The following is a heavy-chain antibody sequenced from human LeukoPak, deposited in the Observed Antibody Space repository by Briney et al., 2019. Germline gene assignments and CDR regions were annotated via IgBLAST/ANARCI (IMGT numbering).Heavy chain of an antibody. CDR1: GYSFANYW. J-gene: IGHJ4*02. CDR2: INPGDTNI. D-gene: IGHD1-1*01. V-gene: IGHV5-51*01. Sequence: GESLKISCKASGYSFANYWIGWVRQVPGKGLKWVAMINPGDTNIAYSPSFQAQVTISADRSISTAYLQWSSLKASDTAIYYCARPRRAERDEDFWGQGTLVTVSS. CDR3: ARPRRAERDEDF.